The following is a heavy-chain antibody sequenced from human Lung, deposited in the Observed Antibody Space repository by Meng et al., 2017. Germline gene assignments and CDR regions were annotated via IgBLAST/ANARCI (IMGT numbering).Heavy chain of an antibody. CDR2: INHSGST. D-gene: IGHD4-11*01. Sequence: GGAGIVKPSETLPLPRVVSGGSFSDYYWSWIRQPPGKGLEWIGEINHSGSTNYNPSLESRATISVDTSQNNLSLKLSSVTAADSAVYYCARGPTTMAHDFDYWGQGTLVTVSS. CDR1: GGSFSDYY. CDR3: ARGPTTMAHDFDY. V-gene: IGHV4-34*01. J-gene: IGHJ4*02.